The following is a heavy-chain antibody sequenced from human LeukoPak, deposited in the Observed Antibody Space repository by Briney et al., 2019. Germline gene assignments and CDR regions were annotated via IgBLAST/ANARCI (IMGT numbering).Heavy chain of an antibody. CDR2: INPNSGGT. CDR3: ARASRYYYDSSGYYPSDAFDI. CDR1: GYTFTGYY. V-gene: IGHV1-2*02. D-gene: IGHD3-22*01. J-gene: IGHJ3*02. Sequence: ASVKVSCKASGYTFTGYYMHWVRQAPGQGLEWMGWINPNSGGTNYAQKFQGRVTMTRDTSISTAYMELSRLRSDDTAVYYCARASRYYYDSSGYYPSDAFDIWGQGTMVTVSS.